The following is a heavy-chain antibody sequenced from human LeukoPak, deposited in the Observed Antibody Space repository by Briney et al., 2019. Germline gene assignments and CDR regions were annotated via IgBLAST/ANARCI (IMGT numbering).Heavy chain of an antibody. J-gene: IGHJ4*02. CDR3: AREISSSSWVYFDY. CDR2: INHSGST. CDR1: GGSFSGYY. D-gene: IGHD6-6*01. V-gene: IGHV4-34*01. Sequence: SETLSLTCAVYGGSFSGYYWSWIRQPPGKGLEWIGEINHSGSTNYNPSLKCRVTISVDTSKNQLSLKLSPVTAADTAVYYCAREISSSSWVYFDYWGQGTLVTVSS.